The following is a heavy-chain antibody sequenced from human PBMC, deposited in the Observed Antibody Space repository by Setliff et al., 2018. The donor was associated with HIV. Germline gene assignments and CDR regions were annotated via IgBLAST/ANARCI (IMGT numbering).Heavy chain of an antibody. Sequence: SETLSLTCTVSGASISTYYWSWIRQPPGKGLAWTGYIFYSGSSNYNPSLKSRVTMSVDTSKNQFSLNLTSVTAADTAVYSCARDRGSYNFWSGLARGDNWFDPWGQGTLVTVSS. CDR1: GASISTYY. CDR2: IFYSGSS. V-gene: IGHV4-59*01. J-gene: IGHJ5*02. D-gene: IGHD3-3*01. CDR3: ARDRGSYNFWSGLARGDNWFDP.